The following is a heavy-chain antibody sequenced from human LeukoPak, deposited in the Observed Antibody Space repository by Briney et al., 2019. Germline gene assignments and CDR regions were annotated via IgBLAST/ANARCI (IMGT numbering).Heavy chain of an antibody. D-gene: IGHD3-22*01. Sequence: GGSLRLSCAASRFTFSSYWMHWVRQAPGKGLVWVSRIKSDGKTNYADSVKGRFTISRDNAKNTVSLQMNSLRAEDTGVYYCARAPSEIGGYYPEYFRHWGQGTLVTVSS. CDR1: RFTFSSYW. V-gene: IGHV3-74*01. J-gene: IGHJ1*01. CDR3: ARAPSEIGGYYPEYFRH. CDR2: IKSDGKT.